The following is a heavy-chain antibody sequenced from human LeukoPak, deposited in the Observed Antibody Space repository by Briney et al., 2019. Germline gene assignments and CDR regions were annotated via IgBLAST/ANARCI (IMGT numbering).Heavy chain of an antibody. J-gene: IGHJ4*02. CDR2: ISWDGGST. CDR1: GFTFDDYA. D-gene: IGHD3-22*01. Sequence: PGGSPRLSCAASGFTFDDYAMHWVRQAPGKGLEWVSLISWDGGSTYYADSVKGRFTISRDNSKNSLYLQMNSLRAEDTALYYCAKDMRPDYYDSSGYGINYDYWGQGTLVTVSS. V-gene: IGHV3-43D*03. CDR3: AKDMRPDYYDSSGYGINYDY.